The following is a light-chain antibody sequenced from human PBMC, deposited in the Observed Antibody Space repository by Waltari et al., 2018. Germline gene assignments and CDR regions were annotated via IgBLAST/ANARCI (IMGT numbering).Light chain of an antibody. Sequence: RVMTKSPASLSVSPGERVTLSCRASQSVRSDLAWFQQKPGRAPRLLIHEASTRVTGIPPRFSASGSGTEFTLTISSLQSEDFAIYYCQQYNDWPYTFGQGSKLEIK. J-gene: IGKJ2*01. CDR3: QQYNDWPYT. CDR2: EAS. CDR1: QSVRSD. V-gene: IGKV3D-15*01.